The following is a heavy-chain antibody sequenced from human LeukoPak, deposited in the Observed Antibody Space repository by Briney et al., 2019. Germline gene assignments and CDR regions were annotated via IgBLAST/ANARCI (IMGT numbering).Heavy chain of an antibody. Sequence: GGSLRLSCAASGFTFSSYSMNWVRQAPGKGLEWVSSISSSSSYIYYADSVKGRSTISRDNAKNSLYLQMNSLRAEDTAVYYCARDGLNTAMVLYWGQGTLVTVSS. D-gene: IGHD5-18*01. CDR1: GFTFSSYS. V-gene: IGHV3-21*01. J-gene: IGHJ4*02. CDR3: ARDGLNTAMVLY. CDR2: ISSSSSYI.